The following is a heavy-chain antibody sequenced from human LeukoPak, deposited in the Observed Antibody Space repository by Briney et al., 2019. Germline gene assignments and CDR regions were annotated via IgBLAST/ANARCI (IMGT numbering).Heavy chain of an antibody. CDR2: ISWNSGSI. V-gene: IGHV3-9*01. CDR3: ATDWGPPRSLRYFDHSFDY. D-gene: IGHD3-9*01. Sequence: GGSLRLSCAASGFTFDDYAMHWVRQAPGKGLEWVSGISWNSGSIGYADSVKGRFTISRDNAKNSLYLQMNSLRAEDTALYYCATDWGPPRSLRYFDHSFDYWGQGTLVTVSS. J-gene: IGHJ4*02. CDR1: GFTFDDYA.